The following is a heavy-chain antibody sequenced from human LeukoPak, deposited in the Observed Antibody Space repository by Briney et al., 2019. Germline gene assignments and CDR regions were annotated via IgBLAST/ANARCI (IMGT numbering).Heavy chain of an antibody. V-gene: IGHV1-8*01. CDR3: ARIYYRRSDYHYYYMDV. D-gene: IGHD3-10*01. J-gene: IGHJ6*03. Sequence: ASVKVSCKASGYTSTSYDINWVRQAPGQGLEWVGWMNPNSGNTGSAQKVQGRITITMNTSISTAYMELSSLRSEDTAVYYCARIYYRRSDYHYYYMDVWGEGTTVTVSS. CDR1: GYTSTSYD. CDR2: MNPNSGNT.